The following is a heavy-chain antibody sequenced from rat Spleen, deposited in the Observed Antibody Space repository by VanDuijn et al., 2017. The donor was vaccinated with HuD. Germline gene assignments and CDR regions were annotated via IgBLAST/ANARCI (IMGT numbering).Heavy chain of an antibody. Sequence: EVQLVESGGGLVQPGRSLKLSCAASGFTFSNYGMHWIRQAPTKGLEWVATIIYDGSSTYYRDSVKGRFTISRDNAKSTLYLQMDTLRSEDTATYHCARQNIGTHYYWYFDFWGPGTMVTVSS. D-gene: IGHD1-5*01. CDR1: GFTFSNYG. J-gene: IGHJ1*01. CDR3: ARQNIGTHYYWYFDF. CDR2: IIYDGSST. V-gene: IGHV5-29*01.